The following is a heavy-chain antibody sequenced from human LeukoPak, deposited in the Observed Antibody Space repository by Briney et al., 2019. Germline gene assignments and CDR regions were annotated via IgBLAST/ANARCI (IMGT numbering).Heavy chain of an antibody. CDR2: ISQDGSQK. V-gene: IGHV3-7*01. Sequence: GGSLRLSCAASGFSFNKYWMNWVRQDPGKGLEYVSTISQDGSQKYLADFVKGRFTISRDNGRNSLYLQMSSLRGDDTAIYYCVRSKVVAEAGKSWFDPWGQGTRVTVTS. CDR3: VRSKVVAEAGKSWFDP. D-gene: IGHD6-19*01. J-gene: IGHJ5*01. CDR1: GFSFNKYW.